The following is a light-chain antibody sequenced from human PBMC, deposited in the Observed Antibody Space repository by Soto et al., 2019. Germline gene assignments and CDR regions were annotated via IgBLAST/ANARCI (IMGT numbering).Light chain of an antibody. CDR3: QQSYSRMT. CDR1: QSISSY. J-gene: IGKJ1*01. Sequence: DIQIAPSPSSLSASVGDGVTIPCRASQSISSYVSWYQQKPGKAPKLLIYAASRLESGVPSRFSGSRSATDFTLTISSLLPEDFATYYCQQSYSRMTFGQGTKVDI. CDR2: AAS. V-gene: IGKV1-39*01.